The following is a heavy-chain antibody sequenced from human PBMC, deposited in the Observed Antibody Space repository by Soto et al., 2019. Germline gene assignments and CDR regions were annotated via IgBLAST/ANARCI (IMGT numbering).Heavy chain of an antibody. CDR1: GGAISTYY. CDR3: ARGQRFSEWFDP. J-gene: IGHJ5*02. Sequence: QVHLQESGPGLVKPSETLSLTCTVSGGAISTYYWTWIRQPAGKGLEWIGRIYSSGSTKYNPSLQSRVTMSLDTSNSQFSLRLTSVTGADTAVYYCARGQRFSEWFDPWGQGTLVTVSS. D-gene: IGHD3-3*01. V-gene: IGHV4-4*07. CDR2: IYSSGST.